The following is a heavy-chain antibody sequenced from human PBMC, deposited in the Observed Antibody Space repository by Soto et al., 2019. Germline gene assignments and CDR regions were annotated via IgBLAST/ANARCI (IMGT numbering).Heavy chain of an antibody. V-gene: IGHV5-51*01. Sequence: GESLKISSKASGYSFTSYWIGWVGQMPGKGLEWLGIIRPGDSDTRYSPSFQGQVTISVDKTLRTAYLQWSSLKAADTAMYYCAKEMGASTSPFDYGGQGALVTVSS. CDR2: IRPGDSDT. D-gene: IGHD1-26*01. J-gene: IGHJ4*02. CDR3: AKEMGASTSPFDY. CDR1: GYSFTSYW.